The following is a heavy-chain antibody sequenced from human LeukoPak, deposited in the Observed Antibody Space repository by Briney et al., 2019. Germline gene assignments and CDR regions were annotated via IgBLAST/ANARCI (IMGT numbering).Heavy chain of an antibody. CDR1: GGSINTPNYY. CDR2: IFYSGGT. D-gene: IGHD6-13*01. V-gene: IGHV4-39*07. J-gene: IGHJ4*02. Sequence: SETLSLTCTVSGGSINTPNYYWGWIRQTPGKGLEWIGNIFYSGGTYYSPSLTSRVTISLDTSRNQFSLKLNSVTAADTAVYYCARLRRSRIAELDYWGQGTPVTVSS. CDR3: ARLRRSRIAELDY.